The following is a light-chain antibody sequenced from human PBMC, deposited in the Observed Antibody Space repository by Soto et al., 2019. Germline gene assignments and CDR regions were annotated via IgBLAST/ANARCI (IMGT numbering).Light chain of an antibody. CDR2: DVT. Sequence: QSALTQPASVSGSPGQSITISCTGTSSDVGGSDYVSWYQQYPDKAPKLMIYDVTNRPSGVSNRFSGSKSGNTASLTISGLQAEDEADYYCSSYTSSSTVLFGGGTKFTVL. J-gene: IGLJ2*01. CDR1: SSDVGGSDY. CDR3: SSYTSSSTVL. V-gene: IGLV2-14*03.